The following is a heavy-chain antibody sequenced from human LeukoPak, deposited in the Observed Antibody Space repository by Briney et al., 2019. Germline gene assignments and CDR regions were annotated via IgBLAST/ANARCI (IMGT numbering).Heavy chain of an antibody. D-gene: IGHD1-20*01. CDR3: AKGITGNVRFDH. Sequence: PGGSLRLSCAASGFTFSSYWMSWVRQAPGKGLEWVGYIKPDGSGESYMDSVKGRFTISRDNTKNSLFPQMNSLRAEDTAMYYCAKGITGNVRFDHWGQGTLVTVSS. V-gene: IGHV3-7*01. J-gene: IGHJ4*02. CDR2: IKPDGSGE. CDR1: GFTFSSYW.